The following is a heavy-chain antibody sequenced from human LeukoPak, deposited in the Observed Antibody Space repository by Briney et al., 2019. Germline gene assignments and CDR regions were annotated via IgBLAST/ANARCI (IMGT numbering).Heavy chain of an antibody. J-gene: IGHJ4*02. CDR3: AKDNCSSTSCHFDY. CDR1: GFTFDDYA. D-gene: IGHD2-2*01. V-gene: IGHV3-9*03. CDR2: ISWNSGSI. Sequence: PGGSLRLSCAASGFTFDDYAMHWVRQAPGKGLEWVSGISWNSGSIGYADSVKGRFTISRDNAKNSLYLQMNSLRAEDMALYYCAKDNCSSTSCHFDYWGQGTLVTVSS.